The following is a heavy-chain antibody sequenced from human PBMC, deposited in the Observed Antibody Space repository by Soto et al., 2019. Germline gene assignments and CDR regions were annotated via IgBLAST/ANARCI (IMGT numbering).Heavy chain of an antibody. CDR2: INHSGST. J-gene: IGHJ4*02. D-gene: IGHD3-3*01. Sequence: SETLSLTCAVYGGSFSGYYWSWIRQPPGKGLEWIGEINHSGSTNYNPSLKSRVTISVDTSKNQFSLKLSSVTAADTAVYYCALYCDFWSGYYTRFDYWGQGTLVTVSS. V-gene: IGHV4-34*01. CDR1: GGSFSGYY. CDR3: ALYCDFWSGYYTRFDY.